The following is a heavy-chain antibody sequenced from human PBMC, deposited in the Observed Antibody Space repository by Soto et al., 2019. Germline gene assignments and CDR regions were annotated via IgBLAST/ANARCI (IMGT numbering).Heavy chain of an antibody. CDR3: ARDRFPYGMDV. J-gene: IGHJ6*02. D-gene: IGHD3-10*01. CDR1: GVTVSSNY. V-gene: IGHV3-66*01. Sequence: PGGSLRLSCAASGVTVSSNYMSWVRQAPGKGLEWVSLIYSGGSTYYADSVKGRFTISRDKSKNTLYLQMNSLRAEDTAMYYCARDRFPYGMDVWGQGTTVTVSS. CDR2: IYSGGST.